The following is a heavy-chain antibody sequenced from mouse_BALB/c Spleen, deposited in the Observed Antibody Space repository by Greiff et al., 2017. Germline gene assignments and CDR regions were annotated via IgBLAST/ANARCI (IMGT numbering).Heavy chain of an antibody. V-gene: IGHV3-2*02. CDR3: ARNYYGYALYAMDY. CDR1: GYSITSDYA. D-gene: IGHD2-2*01. Sequence: ESGPGLVKPSQSLSLTCTVTGYSITSDYAWNWIRQFPGNKLEWMGYISYSGSTSYNPSLKSRISITRDTSKNQFFLQLNSVTTEDTATYDCARNYYGYALYAMDYWGQGTSVTVSS. CDR2: ISYSGST. J-gene: IGHJ4*01.